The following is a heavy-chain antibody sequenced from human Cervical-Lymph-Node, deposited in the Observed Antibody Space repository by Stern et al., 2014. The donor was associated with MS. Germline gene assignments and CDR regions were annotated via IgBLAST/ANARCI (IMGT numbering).Heavy chain of an antibody. Sequence: VQLVESGPEVKRPGESLKISCQASGYTFTSYWIGWVRQMPGKGLEWIAIIFTGGSDIRYSPSFQVQVTISADKSSSTAYLQWNNLKASDTAIYYCARQRYFDYWGQGTLVTVSS. CDR3: ARQRYFDY. CDR2: IFTGGSDI. V-gene: IGHV5-51*01. CDR1: GYTFTSYW. J-gene: IGHJ4*02.